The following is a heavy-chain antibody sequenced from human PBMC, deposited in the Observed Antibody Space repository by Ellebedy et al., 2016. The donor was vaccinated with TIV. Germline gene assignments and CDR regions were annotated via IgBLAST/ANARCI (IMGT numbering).Heavy chain of an antibody. V-gene: IGHV1-2*04. J-gene: IGHJ4*02. CDR3: ARGRGRERIVGATDVLDY. CDR2: INPNSGGT. Sequence: ASVKVSCXASGYTFTGYYMHWVRQAPGQGLEWMGWINPNSGGTNYAQKFQGWVTMTRDTSISTAYMELSRLRSDDTAVYYCARGRGRERIVGATDVLDYWGQGTLVTVSS. D-gene: IGHD1-26*01. CDR1: GYTFTGYY.